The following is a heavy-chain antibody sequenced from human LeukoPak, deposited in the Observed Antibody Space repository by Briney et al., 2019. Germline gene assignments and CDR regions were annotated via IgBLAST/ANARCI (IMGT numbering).Heavy chain of an antibody. Sequence: PSGTLSLTRTVSGGSISSSSYYWGWIRQPPGKGLEWIGSIYYSGSTYYNPSLKSRVTISVDTSKNQFSLKLSSVTAADTAVYYCARISLYYDILTGPFDYWGQGTLVTVSS. CDR3: ARISLYYDILTGPFDY. D-gene: IGHD3-9*01. CDR2: IYYSGST. CDR1: GGSISSSSYY. V-gene: IGHV4-39*01. J-gene: IGHJ4*02.